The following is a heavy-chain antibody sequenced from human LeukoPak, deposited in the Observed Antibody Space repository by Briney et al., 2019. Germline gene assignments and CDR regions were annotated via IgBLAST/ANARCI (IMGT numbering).Heavy chain of an antibody. V-gene: IGHV3-23*01. CDR3: AKDPRYVYGTFDY. D-gene: IGHD3-16*01. J-gene: IGHJ4*02. CDR1: GFTFSSYA. CDR2: ISGSGGST. Sequence: GGSLRLSCAASGFTFSSYAMSWVRQAPGKGLEWVSAISGSGGSTYYADSVKGRFPISRDNSKNTLYLQMNSLRAEDTAVYYCAKDPRYVYGTFDYWGQGTLVTVSS.